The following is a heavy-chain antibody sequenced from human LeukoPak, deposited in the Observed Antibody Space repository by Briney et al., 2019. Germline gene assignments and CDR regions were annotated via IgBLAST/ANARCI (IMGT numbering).Heavy chain of an antibody. Sequence: GASVKVSCKASGGTFSSYAISWVRQAPGQGLEWMGGIIPIFGTANYAQKFQGRVKITADESTSTAYMELSSRRSEDTAVYYCGRGGGLITGTTTFDYWGQGTLVSVSS. CDR3: GRGGGLITGTTTFDY. V-gene: IGHV1-69*13. J-gene: IGHJ4*02. CDR2: IIPIFGTA. D-gene: IGHD1-20*01. CDR1: GGTFSSYA.